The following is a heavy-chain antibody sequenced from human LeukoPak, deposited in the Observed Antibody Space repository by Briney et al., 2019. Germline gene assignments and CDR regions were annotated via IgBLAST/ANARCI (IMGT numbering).Heavy chain of an antibody. J-gene: IGHJ4*02. CDR3: AKDLYCSSTSCSDFDY. Sequence: GGSLRLSCAASGFTFSSYTMSWVRQAPGKGLEWVSAISGSGGSTYYADSVKGRFTISRDNSKNTLYLQMNSLRAGDTAVYYCAKDLYCSSTSCSDFDYWGQGTLVTVSS. CDR1: GFTFSSYT. V-gene: IGHV3-23*01. CDR2: ISGSGGST. D-gene: IGHD2-2*01.